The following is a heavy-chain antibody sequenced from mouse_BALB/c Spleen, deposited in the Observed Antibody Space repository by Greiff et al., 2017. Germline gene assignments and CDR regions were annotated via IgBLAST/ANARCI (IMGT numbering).Heavy chain of an antibody. Sequence: QVRLKQSGPGLVAPSQSLSITCTVSGFSLTSYDISWIRQPPGKGLEWLGVIWTGGGTNYNSAFMSRLSISKDNSKSQVFLKMNSLQTDDTAIYYCVRDITTATAWFAYWGQGTLVTVSA. V-gene: IGHV2-9-2*01. CDR1: GFSLTSYD. CDR2: IWTGGGT. J-gene: IGHJ3*01. D-gene: IGHD1-2*01. CDR3: VRDITTATAWFAY.